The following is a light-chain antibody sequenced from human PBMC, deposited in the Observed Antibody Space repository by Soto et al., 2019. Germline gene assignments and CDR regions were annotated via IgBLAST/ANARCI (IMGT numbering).Light chain of an antibody. Sequence: EIVMTQSPVTLSVSPGERATLSCRASQSVSSNLAWYQQKPGQAPRLIXYGASTRATGIPARFSGSGSGTELGLTISSLQPEDFAAYYCQQYTNWPPWTFGQGTKVDIK. CDR1: QSVSSN. CDR2: GAS. CDR3: QQYTNWPPWT. V-gene: IGKV3-15*01. J-gene: IGKJ1*01.